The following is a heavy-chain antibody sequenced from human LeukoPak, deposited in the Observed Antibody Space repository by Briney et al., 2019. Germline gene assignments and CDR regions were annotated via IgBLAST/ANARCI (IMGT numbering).Heavy chain of an antibody. CDR3: ARDNGGDYWYSDI. CDR1: GASISTYY. V-gene: IGHV4-4*07. Sequence: SETLSLTCTVSGASISTYYWSWIRQPAEQGLEWIGRMYNTGSTNYNPSLKSRVTMSVDTSKNQLSLRLSSVTAADTAVYYCARDNGGDYWYSDIWGRSTLVTVSS. D-gene: IGHD4-23*01. CDR2: MYNTGST. J-gene: IGHJ2*01.